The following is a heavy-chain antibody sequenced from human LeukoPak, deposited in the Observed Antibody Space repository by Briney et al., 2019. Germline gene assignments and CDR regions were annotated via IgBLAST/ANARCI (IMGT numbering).Heavy chain of an antibody. J-gene: IGHJ4*02. D-gene: IGHD3-10*01. V-gene: IGHV3-23*01. CDR3: AKGLLVWFGKPFDY. CDR2: ISGSDDST. CDR1: GFTFRNYA. Sequence: GGSLRLSCVASGFTFRNYAMSWVRQAPGKGLEWVSGISGSDDSTFHADSVKGRFTVSRDISKNTLYLQMNGLRAEDTAVYFCAKGLLVWFGKPFDYWGRGTLVTVS.